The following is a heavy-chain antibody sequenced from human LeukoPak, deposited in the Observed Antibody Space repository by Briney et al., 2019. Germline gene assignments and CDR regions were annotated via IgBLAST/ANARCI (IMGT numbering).Heavy chain of an antibody. CDR3: ARDRHSSGYGATVIGMDV. V-gene: IGHV3-11*01. Sequence: GGSLRLSCAASGFTFSDYYMSWIRQAPGKGLEWVSYISSSGSTIYYADSVKGRFTISRDNAKNSLYLQMNSLRAEDTAVYYCARDRHSSGYGATVIGMDVWGQGTTVTVSS. CDR2: ISSSGSTI. J-gene: IGHJ6*02. D-gene: IGHD3-22*01. CDR1: GFTFSDYY.